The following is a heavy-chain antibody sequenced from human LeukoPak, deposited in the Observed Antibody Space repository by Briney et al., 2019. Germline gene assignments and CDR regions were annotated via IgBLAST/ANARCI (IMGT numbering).Heavy chain of an antibody. CDR2: INHSGST. CDR1: GGSFSGYY. J-gene: IGHJ6*02. V-gene: IGHV4-34*01. D-gene: IGHD3-22*01. CDR3: ARGYGYYHDSSGYRRSAYYYYGMDV. Sequence: SETLSLTCAVYGGSFSGYYWSWIRQPPGKGLEWIGEINHSGSTNYNPSLKSRVTISVDTSKNQFSLKLSSVTAADTAVYYCARGYGYYHDSSGYRRSAYYYYGMDVWGQGTTVTVSS.